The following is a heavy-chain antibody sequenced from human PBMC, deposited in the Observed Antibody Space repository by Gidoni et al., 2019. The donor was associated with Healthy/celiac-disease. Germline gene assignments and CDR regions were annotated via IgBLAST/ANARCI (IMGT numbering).Heavy chain of an antibody. Sequence: QVQLVESGGGVVQPGGSLRLSCAASGFPFSSYGMHWVRQGPGKGLEWVAFIRYDGSNKYYADSVKGRFTISRDNSKNTLYLQMNSLRAEDTAVYYCAKSREGYCSSTSCYSAFDIWGQGTMVTVSS. J-gene: IGHJ3*02. CDR3: AKSREGYCSSTSCYSAFDI. D-gene: IGHD2-2*01. CDR1: GFPFSSYG. CDR2: IRYDGSNK. V-gene: IGHV3-30*02.